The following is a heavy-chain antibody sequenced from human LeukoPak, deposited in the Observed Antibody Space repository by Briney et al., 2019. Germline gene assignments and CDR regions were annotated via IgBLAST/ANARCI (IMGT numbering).Heavy chain of an antibody. CDR1: GFTFSDYY. Sequence: GGSLRLSCAASGFTFSDYYMSGLRQAPGKGLEWVAVISYDGSNKYYADSVKGRFTISRDNSKNTLYLQMNSLRAEDTAVYYCAKDRYYDSSGPIFDYWGQGTLVTVSS. CDR2: ISYDGSNK. CDR3: AKDRYYDSSGPIFDY. D-gene: IGHD3-22*01. J-gene: IGHJ4*02. V-gene: IGHV3-30*18.